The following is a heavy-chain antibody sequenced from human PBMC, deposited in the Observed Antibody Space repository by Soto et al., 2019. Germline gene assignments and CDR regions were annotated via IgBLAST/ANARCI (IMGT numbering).Heavy chain of an antibody. V-gene: IGHV3-74*01. D-gene: IGHD2-15*01. J-gene: IGHJ4*02. CDR3: ARTSLVVPAATREDY. CDR1: GFTFSSYW. Sequence: EVQLVESGGGLVQPGGSLRLSWAASGFTFSSYWMHWVRQAPGKGLVWVSRINSDGSSTSYADSVKGRFTISRDNAKNTVYLQMNSLRAEDTAVYYCARTSLVVPAATREDYWGQGTLVTVSS. CDR2: INSDGSST.